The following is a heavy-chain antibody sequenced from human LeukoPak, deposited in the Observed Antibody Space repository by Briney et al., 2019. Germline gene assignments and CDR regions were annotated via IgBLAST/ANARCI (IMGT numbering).Heavy chain of an antibody. J-gene: IGHJ4*02. V-gene: IGHV5-51*01. Sequence: GESLKISCKDSGYSFTSYWIGWVRQMPGKGLEWMGIIYPGDSDTRHSPSFQGQVTISADKSISTAYLQWSSLKASDTAMYYCARQKYSSSSAVDYWGQGTLVTVSS. CDR2: IYPGDSDT. D-gene: IGHD6-6*01. CDR3: ARQKYSSSSAVDY. CDR1: GYSFTSYW.